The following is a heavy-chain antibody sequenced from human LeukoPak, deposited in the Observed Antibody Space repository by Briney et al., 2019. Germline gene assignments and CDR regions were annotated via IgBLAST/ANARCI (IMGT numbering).Heavy chain of an antibody. CDR1: GGSITLSNW. CDR3: ARGGYNSSWSQRFGAFDI. V-gene: IGHV4-4*02. Sequence: SETLSLTCDVSGGSITLSNWWSWVRQPPGKGLEWIGEIFQSGNTNYNPSLKSRVTISIDKSKNQFSLKLTSVTAADTAVYYCARGGYNSSWSQRFGAFDIWGQGTMVTVSS. CDR2: IFQSGNT. J-gene: IGHJ3*02. D-gene: IGHD6-13*01.